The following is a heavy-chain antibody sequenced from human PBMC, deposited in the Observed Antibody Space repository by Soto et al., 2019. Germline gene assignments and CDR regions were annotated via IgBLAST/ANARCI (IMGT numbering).Heavy chain of an antibody. CDR1: GGTFSSYT. CDR2: IIPILGIA. Sequence: SVKLSCKASGGTFSSYTISWVRQAPGQGLEWMGRIIPILGIANYAQKFQGRVTITADKSTSTAYMELSSLRSEDTAVYYCARDRGDGYNYFFDYWGQGTLVTVSS. CDR3: ARDRGDGYNYFFDY. J-gene: IGHJ4*02. D-gene: IGHD5-12*01. V-gene: IGHV1-69*04.